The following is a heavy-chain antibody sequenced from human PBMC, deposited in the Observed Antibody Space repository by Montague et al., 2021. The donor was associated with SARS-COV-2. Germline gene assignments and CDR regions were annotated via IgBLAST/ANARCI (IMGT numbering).Heavy chain of an antibody. CDR2: IYSSATEII. J-gene: IGHJ3*02. CDR3: ARHDAAGWDDAGAFDI. CDR1: DGPISSYY. Sequence: SETLSLTCTISDGPISSYYWSWMRRPAGKGLEWIGRIYSSATEIINYSPFLSSRVTMSIDTSKKQFSLHLTSVTAADTAVYWCARHDAAGWDDAGAFDIWGQGTMVTVSS. V-gene: IGHV4-4*07. D-gene: IGHD1-1*01.